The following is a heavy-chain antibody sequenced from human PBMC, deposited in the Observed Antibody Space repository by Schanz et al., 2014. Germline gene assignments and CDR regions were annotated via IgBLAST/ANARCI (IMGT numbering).Heavy chain of an antibody. Sequence: QVQLQESGPGLLKPSETLSLTCTVSGGSIRSYFWSWIRQPPGKGLEWIGFISYSGSTYYNPSLKSRVTIPQDPAKTQSSLKLRSVTAADTAVYYCARGGARRFPVVPDAIQGLRGHYYYYYLDVWGKGTTVTASS. CDR2: ISYSGST. J-gene: IGHJ6*03. V-gene: IGHV4-59*08. CDR3: ARGGARRFPVVPDAIQGLRGHYYYYYLDV. CDR1: GGSIRSYF. D-gene: IGHD2-2*02.